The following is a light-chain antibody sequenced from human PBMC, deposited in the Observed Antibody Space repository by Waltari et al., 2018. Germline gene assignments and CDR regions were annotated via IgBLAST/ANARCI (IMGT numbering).Light chain of an antibody. CDR1: SSEIGSFNY. Sequence: QSALTQPPSASGSPGQSVTISCTGTSSEIGSFNYVSWFQQHPGKAPKLMIYEVTRRPSGVPNRFSGSKSGNTASLSVSGLQAEDEADYYCGSYTVRDSFVFGGGTKLTVL. CDR3: GSYTVRDSFV. CDR2: EVT. J-gene: IGLJ3*02. V-gene: IGLV2-8*01.